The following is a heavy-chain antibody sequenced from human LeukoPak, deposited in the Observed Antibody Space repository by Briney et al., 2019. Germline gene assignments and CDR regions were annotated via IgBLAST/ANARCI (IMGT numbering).Heavy chain of an antibody. D-gene: IGHD3-10*01. CDR2: IYYSGST. V-gene: IGHV4-31*02. Sequence: KGLERMGYIYYSGSTYYNPYLKSRVTISVDTSKNQFSLKLSSVTAADTAVYYCARGYGAGSYYSYWGQGTLVTVSS. J-gene: IGHJ4*02. CDR3: ARGYGAGSYYSY.